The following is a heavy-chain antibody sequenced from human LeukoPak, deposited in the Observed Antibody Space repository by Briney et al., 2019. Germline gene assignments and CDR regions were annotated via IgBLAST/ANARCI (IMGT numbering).Heavy chain of an antibody. CDR1: GFTFSSYW. CDR2: INSDGSST. D-gene: IGHD4/OR15-4a*01. Sequence: GGSLRLSCAASGFTFSSYWMHWVRQAPGKGLVWVSRINSDGSSTSYADSVKGRFTISRDNAKNTLYLQMNSLRAEDTAVYYCAREKNRVVLTAPLQYWGQGTLVTVSS. J-gene: IGHJ4*02. V-gene: IGHV3-74*01. CDR3: AREKNRVVLTAPLQY.